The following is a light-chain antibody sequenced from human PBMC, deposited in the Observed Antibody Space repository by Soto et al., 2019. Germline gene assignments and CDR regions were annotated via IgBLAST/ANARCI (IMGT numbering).Light chain of an antibody. V-gene: IGKV3-20*01. CDR3: QRYGSSPT. CDR2: GAS. J-gene: IGKJ2*01. Sequence: IVLTQSPGTLSLSPGERATLSCRASQSVSSSYFAWYQQKPDQAPRLLIYGASSRGTALPDRFSGSGCGTYVALTISRLEPEEFAVYSCQRYGSSPTFGQGTKLEIK. CDR1: QSVSSSY.